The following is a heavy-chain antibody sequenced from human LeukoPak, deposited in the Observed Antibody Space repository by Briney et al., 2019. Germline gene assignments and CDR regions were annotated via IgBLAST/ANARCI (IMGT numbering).Heavy chain of an antibody. CDR2: ISKNGGNT. J-gene: IGHJ6*03. CDR1: GFTLSSYA. D-gene: IGHD1-26*01. CDR3: ARVGEGRYYQYYYMDV. V-gene: IGHV3-64*01. Sequence: PGGSLRLSCAASGFTLSSYAMHWVRQAPGKGLEYVSAISKNGGNTYYANSVKGRFSISRDNSKNTLYLQMGSLRTEDMAVYYCARVGEGRYYQYYYMDVWGKGTTVTVS.